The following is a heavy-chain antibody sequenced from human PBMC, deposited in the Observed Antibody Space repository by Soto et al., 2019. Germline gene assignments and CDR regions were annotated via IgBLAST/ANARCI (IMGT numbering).Heavy chain of an antibody. CDR3: AKGSARVTARWDY. CDR2: ISASGGTT. CDR1: GFTFSSYA. J-gene: IGHJ4*02. D-gene: IGHD2-21*02. Sequence: EVQLLESGGGLIQPGGSLRLSCAASGFTFSSYAMSWVRQAPGKGLEWVSAISASGGTTNYADSVKGRFTISRDNSKNTLYLQMNSLRAEDTAVYFCAKGSARVTARWDYWGQGTLVTVSS. V-gene: IGHV3-23*01.